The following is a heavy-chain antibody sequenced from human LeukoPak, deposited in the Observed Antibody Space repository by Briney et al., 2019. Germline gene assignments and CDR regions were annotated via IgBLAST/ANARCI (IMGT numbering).Heavy chain of an antibody. CDR1: GFTFSSYS. J-gene: IGHJ4*02. CDR3: ARDALRYGSGEDY. V-gene: IGHV3-21*01. CDR2: ISSSSSYI. Sequence: PGGSLRLSCAASGFTFSSYSMNWVRQARGKGLEWVSSISSSSSYIYYADSVKGRFTISRDNAKNSLYLQMNSLRAEDTAVYYCARDALRYGSGEDYWGQGTLVTVSS. D-gene: IGHD3-10*01.